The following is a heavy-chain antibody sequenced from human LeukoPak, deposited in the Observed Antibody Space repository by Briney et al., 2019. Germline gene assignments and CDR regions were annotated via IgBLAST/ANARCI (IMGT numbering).Heavy chain of an antibody. Sequence: GGSLRLSCAASGFTFSSYGMSWVRQAPGKGLEWVSATSGSGGSTYYADSVKGRFTISRDNARNSLYLQMNSLRAEDTAVYYCARDNYDSSGPYYFDYWGQGTLVTVSS. CDR2: TSGSGGST. D-gene: IGHD3-22*01. CDR3: ARDNYDSSGPYYFDY. J-gene: IGHJ4*02. CDR1: GFTFSSYG. V-gene: IGHV3-23*01.